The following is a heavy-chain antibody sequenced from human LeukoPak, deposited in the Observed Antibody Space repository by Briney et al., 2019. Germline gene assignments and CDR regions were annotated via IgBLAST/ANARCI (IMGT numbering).Heavy chain of an antibody. J-gene: IGHJ4*02. CDR3: ARGQGWDCSSTSCFPYFDY. D-gene: IGHD2-2*01. V-gene: IGHV3-21*01. CDR2: ISSSSSYI. CDR1: GFTFSSYS. Sequence: GGSLRLSCAASGFTFSSYSMNWVRQAPGKGLEWVSSISSSSSYIYYADSVKGRFTISRDNAKNSLYLQMNSLRAEDTAVYYCARGQGWDCSSTSCFPYFDYWGRGTLVTVSS.